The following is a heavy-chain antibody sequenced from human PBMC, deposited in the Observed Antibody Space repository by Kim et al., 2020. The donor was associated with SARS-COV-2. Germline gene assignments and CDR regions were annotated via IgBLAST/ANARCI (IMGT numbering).Heavy chain of an antibody. CDR2: IYHSGST. CDR1: GGSISSGGYS. Sequence: SETLSLTCAVSGGSISSGGYSWSWIRQPPGKGLEWIGYIYHSGSTYYNPSLKSRVTISVDRSKNQFSLKLSSVTAADTAVYYCARAHDCGGDCSHPSPFDYWGQVTLVTVSS. CDR3: ARAHDCGGDCSHPSPFDY. J-gene: IGHJ4*02. V-gene: IGHV4-30-2*01. D-gene: IGHD2-21*02.